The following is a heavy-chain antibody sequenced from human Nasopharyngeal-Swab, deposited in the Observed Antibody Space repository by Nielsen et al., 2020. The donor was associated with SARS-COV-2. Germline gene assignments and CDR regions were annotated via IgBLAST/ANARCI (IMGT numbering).Heavy chain of an antibody. V-gene: IGHV3-74*01. CDR3: EGIWSSNDAFDI. CDR2: ISGYGSAT. D-gene: IGHD2-15*01. J-gene: IGHJ3*02. CDR1: GFNFSSSW. Sequence: ESLKISCVASGFNFSSSWMNWVRQVPGKGLVLVSRISGYGSATSYADSVQGRFTISRDNARNTVFLQMNSLREEDTAVYYCEGIWSSNDAFDIWGQGTMVTVSS.